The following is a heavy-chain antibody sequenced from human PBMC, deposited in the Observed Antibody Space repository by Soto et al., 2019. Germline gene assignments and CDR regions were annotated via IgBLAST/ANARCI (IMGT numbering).Heavy chain of an antibody. J-gene: IGHJ1*01. CDR2: ISAYNGKT. D-gene: IGHD2-21*02. Sequence: QVQLVQSGGEVKMPGASVRVSCKASGYTFANYGITWVRQAPGQGLEWKGWISAYNGKTYNAQKLPGRVTMTTDTSTSTCDMELTSLRSEATAVYYCARDQRGRDWRGEDCWGQGTLVTVSS. CDR3: ARDQRGRDWRGEDC. V-gene: IGHV1-18*01. CDR1: GYTFANYG.